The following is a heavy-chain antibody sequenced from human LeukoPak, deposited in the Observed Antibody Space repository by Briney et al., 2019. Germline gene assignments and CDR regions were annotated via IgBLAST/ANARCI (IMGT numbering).Heavy chain of an antibody. Sequence: GGSLRLSCAASGFTVSSNYMSWVRQAPGKGLEWVSVIYSGGSTYYSDSVKGRFTISRDNSKNTLYLQMNSLRAEDTAVYYCARVQIAYEFYFDYWGQGTLVTVSS. CDR1: GFTVSSNY. CDR2: IYSGGST. J-gene: IGHJ4*02. D-gene: IGHD3-3*01. CDR3: ARVQIAYEFYFDY. V-gene: IGHV3-66*01.